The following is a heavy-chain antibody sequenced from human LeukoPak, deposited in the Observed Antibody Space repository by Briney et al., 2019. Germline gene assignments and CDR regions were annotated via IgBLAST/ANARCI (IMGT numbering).Heavy chain of an antibody. Sequence: ASVKVSCKASGYTFTGYYMHWVRQAPGQGLEWMGWINPNSGGTNYAQKFQGRVTMTRDTSISTAYMELSRLRSDDTAVYYCASSPTYGITGTTWVFDYWGQGTLVTVSS. J-gene: IGHJ4*02. CDR3: ASSPTYGITGTTWVFDY. V-gene: IGHV1-2*02. CDR1: GYTFTGYY. CDR2: INPNSGGT. D-gene: IGHD1-7*01.